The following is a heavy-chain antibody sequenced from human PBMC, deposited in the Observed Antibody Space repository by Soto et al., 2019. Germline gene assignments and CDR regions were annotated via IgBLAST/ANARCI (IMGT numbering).Heavy chain of an antibody. CDR1: GYIFSTYG. D-gene: IGHD3-22*01. CDR2: TSANNGNT. V-gene: IGHV1-18*01. CDR3: ARDLQFYSDSSGYRDVFDI. Sequence: ASVKVSCKASGYIFSTYGISWVRQAPGQGLDWMGWTSANNGNTYYAQKFQGRVTMNTDTPTRTIYMELRSLRSDDTAVYYCARDLQFYSDSSGYRDVFDIWGQGTKVTVSS. J-gene: IGHJ3*02.